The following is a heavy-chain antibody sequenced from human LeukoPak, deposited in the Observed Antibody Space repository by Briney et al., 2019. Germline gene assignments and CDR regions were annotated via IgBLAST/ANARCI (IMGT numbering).Heavy chain of an antibody. CDR2: INPNSGGT. J-gene: IGHJ5*02. Sequence: ASVKVSCKASGYTFTGYYMHWVRQAPGQGLEWIGWINPNSGGTNYAQKFQGRVTMTRDTSISTAYMELSRLRSDDTAVYYCAKRYCSGGSCSNWFDPWGQGTLVTVSS. CDR1: GYTFTGYY. D-gene: IGHD2-15*01. CDR3: AKRYCSGGSCSNWFDP. V-gene: IGHV1-2*02.